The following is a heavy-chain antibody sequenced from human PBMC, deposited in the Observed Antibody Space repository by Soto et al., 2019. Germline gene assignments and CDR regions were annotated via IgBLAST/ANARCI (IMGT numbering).Heavy chain of an antibody. D-gene: IGHD2-8*01. CDR3: VSWVSAHFDY. Sequence: EVLLLESGGGLVQPGGSLGLSCAASGFTFDSPYSHGMSWVRQSPGKGPEWVSTISSNGANTHYAESVKGRVTISKDASRNTVHLHMNSLRADDTATYFCVSWVSAHFDYWGHGTPVTVSS. V-gene: IGHV3-23*01. CDR2: ISSNGANT. CDR1: GFTFDSPYSHG. J-gene: IGHJ4*01.